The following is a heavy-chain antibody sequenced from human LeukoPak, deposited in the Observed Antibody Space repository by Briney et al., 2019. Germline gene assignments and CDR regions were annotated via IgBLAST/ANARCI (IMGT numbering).Heavy chain of an antibody. J-gene: IGHJ6*03. Sequence: PGGSLRLSCAASGFTLSTFAMSWVRQAPGKGLEWVSTITNSGGDTYYSDSVKGRFTISRDNSKNTLHLQVNSLRAEDTAVYYCAKSQWGSAVYYYYYYMDVWGKGTTVTVSS. CDR1: GFTLSTFA. CDR3: AKSQWGSAVYYYYYYMDV. D-gene: IGHD3-10*01. CDR2: ITNSGGDT. V-gene: IGHV3-23*01.